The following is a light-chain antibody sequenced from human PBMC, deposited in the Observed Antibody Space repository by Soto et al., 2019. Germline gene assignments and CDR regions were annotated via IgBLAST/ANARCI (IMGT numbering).Light chain of an antibody. CDR2: EVS. Sequence: QSALTQPASVSGSPGQSITISCIGASSDINTSRYVSWYQQHPGKAPKLLIYEVSIRPSGVSSRFSGSKSANTASLTISGLQPEDEADYFCSSYTSISTFVFGTGTKVTVL. J-gene: IGLJ1*01. V-gene: IGLV2-14*01. CDR3: SSYTSISTFV. CDR1: SSDINTSRY.